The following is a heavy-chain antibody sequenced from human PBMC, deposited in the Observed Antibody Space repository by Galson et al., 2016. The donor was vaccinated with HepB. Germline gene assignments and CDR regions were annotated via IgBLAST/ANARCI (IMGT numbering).Heavy chain of an antibody. CDR2: INTDNGNT. CDR1: GYTFTSYG. Sequence: SVKVSCKASGYTFTSYGIHWVRQAPGQRLEWMGWINTDNGNTRYLQKFQDRVTISRDTSASTAYMELNRLRFDDAAIFYCARGAGFTSGWYGSPFDCWGQGSLVTVSS. D-gene: IGHD6-19*01. CDR3: ARGAGFTSGWYGSPFDC. J-gene: IGHJ4*02. V-gene: IGHV1-3*04.